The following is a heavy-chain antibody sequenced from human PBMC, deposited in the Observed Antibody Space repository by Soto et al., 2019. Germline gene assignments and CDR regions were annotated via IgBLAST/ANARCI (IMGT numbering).Heavy chain of an antibody. Sequence: GGSLRLSCAASGFTFSSYAMSWVRQAPGKGLEWVSAISGSGGSTYYADSVKGRFTISRDNSKNTLYLQMNSLRAEDTAVYYCAKDFTNPPGYCSGGSCYYDYWGQGTLVTVSS. CDR1: GFTFSSYA. V-gene: IGHV3-23*01. D-gene: IGHD2-15*01. J-gene: IGHJ4*02. CDR3: AKDFTNPPGYCSGGSCYYDY. CDR2: ISGSGGST.